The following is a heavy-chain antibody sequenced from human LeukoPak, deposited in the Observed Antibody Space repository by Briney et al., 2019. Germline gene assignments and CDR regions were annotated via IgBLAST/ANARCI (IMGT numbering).Heavy chain of an antibody. CDR2: INPNTGDT. Sequence: GASVTVSCKASGYSFTGYYMHWVRQAPGQGLEWMGRINPNTGDTNYAQKFQGRVIMTRDTSISTAYMELSSLRSEDTAVYYCATDLVVVTAMWGQGTLVTVSS. D-gene: IGHD2-21*02. J-gene: IGHJ4*02. V-gene: IGHV1-2*06. CDR1: GYSFTGYY. CDR3: ATDLVVVTAM.